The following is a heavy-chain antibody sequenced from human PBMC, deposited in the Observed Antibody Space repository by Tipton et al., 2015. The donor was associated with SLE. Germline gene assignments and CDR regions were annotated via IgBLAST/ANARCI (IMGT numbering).Heavy chain of an antibody. Sequence: GSLRLSCAASGFTFSSYEMNWVRQAPGKGLEWVSAISGSGGSTYYADSVKGRFTISRDNSKNTLYLQMNSLRAEDTAVYYCAKRDGSYYVAPLYFDYWGQGTLVTVSS. V-gene: IGHV3-23*01. D-gene: IGHD1-26*01. CDR1: GFTFSSYE. J-gene: IGHJ4*02. CDR2: ISGSGGST. CDR3: AKRDGSYYVAPLYFDY.